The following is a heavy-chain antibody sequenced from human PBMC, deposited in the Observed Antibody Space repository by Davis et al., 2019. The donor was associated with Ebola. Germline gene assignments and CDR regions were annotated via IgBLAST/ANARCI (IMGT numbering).Heavy chain of an antibody. D-gene: IGHD3-22*01. CDR3: AREGGRYYDSSGYVFDI. Sequence: ASVKVSCKASGYRFTSYYMHWVRQAPGQGLEWMGIINPITGGTSYAQHFQVRVNMTRDTSTSTVYMELSSLRSEDTAVYYCAREGGRYYDSSGYVFDIWGQGTMVKVS. J-gene: IGHJ3*02. CDR1: GYRFTSYY. V-gene: IGHV1-46*01. CDR2: INPITGGT.